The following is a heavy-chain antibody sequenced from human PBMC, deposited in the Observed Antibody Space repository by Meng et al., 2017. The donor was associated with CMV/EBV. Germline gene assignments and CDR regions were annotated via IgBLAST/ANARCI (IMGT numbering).Heavy chain of an antibody. J-gene: IGHJ6*02. Sequence: SETLSLTCTVSGGSVSSGSYYWSWIRQPPGKGLEWIGYIYYSGNTKHNPSLKSRVTMSVDTSKNQFSLKVSSVTAADTAVYYCASATGDYGSGSYYNDDFRYYYYALDVWGQGTTVTVSS. CDR3: ASATGDYGSGSYYNDDFRYYYYALDV. CDR2: IYYSGNT. D-gene: IGHD3-10*01. CDR1: GGSVSSGSYY. V-gene: IGHV4-61*01.